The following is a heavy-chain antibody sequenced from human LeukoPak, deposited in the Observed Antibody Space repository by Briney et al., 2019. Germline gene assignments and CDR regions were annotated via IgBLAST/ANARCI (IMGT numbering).Heavy chain of an antibody. Sequence: SLSLSCSSSRFTFNSYGITLVRQPPKHWPLWVTRLNRDRSSTSYADSVKGRFTISRDNAKNTLYLQMNSLRAEDTAVYYCAGRTGGSSIWGVNYYYGMDVWGQGTTVTVSS. V-gene: IGHV3-74*01. D-gene: IGHD1-26*01. CDR1: RFTFNSYG. CDR3: AGRTGGSSIWGVNYYYGMDV. CDR2: LNRDRSST. J-gene: IGHJ6*01.